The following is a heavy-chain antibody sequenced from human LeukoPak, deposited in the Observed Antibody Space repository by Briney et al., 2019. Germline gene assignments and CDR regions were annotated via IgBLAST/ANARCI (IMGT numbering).Heavy chain of an antibody. CDR2: IYYSGST. D-gene: IGHD2-15*01. CDR1: GDPISSFY. Sequence: SETLSLTCTVSGDPISSFYWSWIRQPPGKGLEWIGYIYYSGSTNYNPSLKSRATISIDTSKHQFSPKVNSVTAADTAVFYCARGRGCSGGSCYYLDYWGQGTLVTVSS. J-gene: IGHJ4*02. CDR3: ARGRGCSGGSCYYLDY. V-gene: IGHV4-59*01.